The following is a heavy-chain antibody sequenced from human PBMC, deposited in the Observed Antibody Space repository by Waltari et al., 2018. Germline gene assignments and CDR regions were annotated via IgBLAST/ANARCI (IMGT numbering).Heavy chain of an antibody. CDR2: ISGGGSRT. CDR3: AKSSDFRSGRYYSGMDV. J-gene: IGHJ6*02. CDR1: GFTFSSNA. V-gene: IGHV3-23*01. D-gene: IGHD3-3*01. Sequence: EAQLLESGGGLVQPGGSLSLSCAASGFTFSSNAMSWVRQAPGRGLEWVSAISGGGSRTYYADSVKGRFTISRDNSKDTLFLQMNRLRAEDTAVYYCAKSSDFRSGRYYSGMDVWGQGTTVTVSS.